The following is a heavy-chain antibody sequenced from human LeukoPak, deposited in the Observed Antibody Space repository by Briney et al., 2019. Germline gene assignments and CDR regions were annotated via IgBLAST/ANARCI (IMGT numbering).Heavy chain of an antibody. CDR3: ARELYMDG. CDR1: GFTFSSYS. Sequence: GGSLRLSCAASGFTFSSYSMNWVRQAPGKGLEWVSSIRSSSSYIYYEDSVMGRFTIARDNAKNSLYLQMNSLRPEDTAVYYCARELYMDGWCKGTTVTVSS. V-gene: IGHV3-21*01. CDR2: IRSSSSYI. J-gene: IGHJ6*03.